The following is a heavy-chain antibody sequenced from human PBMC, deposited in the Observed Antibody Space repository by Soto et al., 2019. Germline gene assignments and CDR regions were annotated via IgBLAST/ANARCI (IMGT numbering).Heavy chain of an antibody. J-gene: IGHJ4*02. Sequence: SVKVSCKASGGTFSSYAISWVRQAPGQGLEWMGGIIPIFGTANYAQKFQGRVTITADESTSTAYMELSSLRSEDTAVYYCARVPYYDSSGYSFYYFDYWGQGTLVTVSS. CDR1: GGTFSSYA. CDR2: IIPIFGTA. V-gene: IGHV1-69*13. D-gene: IGHD3-22*01. CDR3: ARVPYYDSSGYSFYYFDY.